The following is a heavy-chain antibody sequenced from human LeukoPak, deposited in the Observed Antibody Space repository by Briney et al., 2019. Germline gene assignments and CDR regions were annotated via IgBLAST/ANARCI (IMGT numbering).Heavy chain of an antibody. V-gene: IGHV3-72*01. CDR1: GFILSDHY. J-gene: IGHJ5*02. CDR2: TRNKANSYTT. Sequence: PGGSLRLSCAASGFILSDHYIDWVRKAPGKGREWVGRTRNKANSYTTEYAASVKGRFTISRDDPKNLLYLQMNSLKSEDTAVYYCGRSGRYRPSDLWGQGTLVTVSS. CDR3: GRSGRYRPSDL. D-gene: IGHD1-26*01.